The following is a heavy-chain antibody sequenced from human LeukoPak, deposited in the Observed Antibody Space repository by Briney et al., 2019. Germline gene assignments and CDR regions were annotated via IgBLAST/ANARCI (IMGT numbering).Heavy chain of an antibody. J-gene: IGHJ4*02. CDR3: ARVAYYYDSSGKIIDY. Sequence: SETPSLTCTVSGGSISSGGYYWSWIRQHLGKGLEWIGYIYYSGSTYYNPSLKSRVTISVDTSKNQFSLKLSSVTAADTAVYYCARVAYYYDSSGKIIDYWGQGTLVTVSS. V-gene: IGHV4-31*03. D-gene: IGHD3-22*01. CDR1: GGSISSGGYY. CDR2: IYYSGST.